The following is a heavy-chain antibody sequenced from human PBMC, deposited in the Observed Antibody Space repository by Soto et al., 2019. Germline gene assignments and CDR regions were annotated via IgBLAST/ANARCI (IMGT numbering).Heavy chain of an antibody. Sequence: QVQLVESGGGVVQPGGSLRLSCAASGFTFSGYGMHWVLQSPGEGLEWVAILANDGSYQYYAESVKGRFTISRDNSKNTLSLQMDCMRHEDTAVDYCSRSIGGSSYYPPDYWGQGALVTVSS. D-gene: IGHD2-15*01. CDR2: LANDGSYQ. CDR3: SRSIGGSSYYPPDY. J-gene: IGHJ4*02. CDR1: GFTFSGYG. V-gene: IGHV3-30*03.